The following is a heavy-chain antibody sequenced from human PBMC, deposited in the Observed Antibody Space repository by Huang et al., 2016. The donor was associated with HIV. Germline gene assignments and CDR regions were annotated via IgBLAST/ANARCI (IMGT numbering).Heavy chain of an antibody. CDR3: AAGYDTYYDI. J-gene: IGHJ3*02. Sequence: QVQLVQSGAEVKKPGASVKVSCKVSGYTLTEFSIHWVRQAPGKGLEWMGGFAPEHGETIYAKNFQGRVTMTEDTATDTAYMELHSLRPEDTAVYYCAAGYDTYYDIWGQGTMVSASS. CDR2: FAPEHGET. V-gene: IGHV1-24*01. CDR1: GYTLTEFS. D-gene: IGHD2-21*01.